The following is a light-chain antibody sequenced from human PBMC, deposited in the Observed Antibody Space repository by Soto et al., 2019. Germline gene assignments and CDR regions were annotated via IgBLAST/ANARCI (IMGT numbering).Light chain of an antibody. Sequence: QSALTQPASVSGSPGQSITISCTRTSSDIGGYNYVSWYQQHPGKAPKLMIYEVSNRPSGVSNRFSGSKSGNTASLTISGLQAEDEADYYCSSYTSSTPYVVFGGGTKLTVL. CDR2: EVS. CDR1: SSDIGGYNY. CDR3: SSYTSSTPYVV. J-gene: IGLJ2*01. V-gene: IGLV2-14*01.